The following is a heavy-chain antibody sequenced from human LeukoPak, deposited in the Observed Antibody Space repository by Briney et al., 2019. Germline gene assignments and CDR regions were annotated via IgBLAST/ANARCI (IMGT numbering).Heavy chain of an antibody. V-gene: IGHV3-30*04. Sequence: GGSLRLSCAASGFTFSSYAMHWVRQAPGKGLEWVAVISYDGSNKYYADSVKGRFTISRDNSKNTLYLQMNSLRAEDTAVYYCAKLVTSGSYDPHFDYWGQGTLVTVSS. CDR3: AKLVTSGSYDPHFDY. CDR2: ISYDGSNK. D-gene: IGHD3-10*01. CDR1: GFTFSSYA. J-gene: IGHJ4*02.